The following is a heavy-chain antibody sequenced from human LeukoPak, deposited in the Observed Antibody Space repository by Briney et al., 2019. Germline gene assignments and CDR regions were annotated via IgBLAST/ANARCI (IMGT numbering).Heavy chain of an antibody. Sequence: GGSLRLSCAASGFTFSTYAMSWVRQAPGKGLEWVSGISGSGDSTYYADSVKGRFTISRDNSKNTVFLQMNSLRAEDTAAYYCAKVLPQSGSYYGFNYWGQGTLVTVYS. D-gene: IGHD1-26*01. CDR3: AKVLPQSGSYYGFNY. CDR2: ISGSGDST. CDR1: GFTFSTYA. J-gene: IGHJ4*02. V-gene: IGHV3-23*01.